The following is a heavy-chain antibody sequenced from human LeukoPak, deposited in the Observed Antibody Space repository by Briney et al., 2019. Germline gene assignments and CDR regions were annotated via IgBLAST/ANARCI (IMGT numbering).Heavy chain of an antibody. D-gene: IGHD3-3*01. V-gene: IGHV3-23*01. J-gene: IGHJ4*02. CDR3: AKERDDYYTVFDY. CDR1: GFTLSSYA. CDR2: ISVSGNT. Sequence: GGSLRLSCAASGFTLSSYAMSWVRQGPGKGLEWVSAISVSGNTYHADSVKGRFTISRDSSKNTLYLQMNSLRAGDAAVYYCAKERDDYYTVFDYWGQGTLVTVSS.